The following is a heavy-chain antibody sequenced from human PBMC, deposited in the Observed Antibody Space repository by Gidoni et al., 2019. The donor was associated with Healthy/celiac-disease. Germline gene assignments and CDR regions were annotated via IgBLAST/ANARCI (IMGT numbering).Heavy chain of an antibody. D-gene: IGHD6-19*01. CDR3: AKQSQQWLAPSIDY. J-gene: IGHJ4*02. V-gene: IGHV3-23*01. CDR1: GFTCSSYA. CDR2: ISGSGGST. Sequence: EVQLLESGGGLVQPGGSLRLSCAASGFTCSSYAMSWVRRAPGKGLEWVSSISGSGGSTYYADSVKGRFTISRDNSKNTLYLQMNSLRAEDTAVYYCAKQSQQWLAPSIDYWGQGTLVTVSS.